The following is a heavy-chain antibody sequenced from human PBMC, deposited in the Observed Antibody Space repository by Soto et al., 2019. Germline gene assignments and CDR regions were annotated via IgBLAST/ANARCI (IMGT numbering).Heavy chain of an antibody. CDR1: GGSVSSGSYY. Sequence: SETLSLTCTVSGGSVSSGSYYWSWIRQPPGKGLEWIGYIYYSGSTNYNPSLKSRVTISVDTSKNQFSLKLSSVTAADTAVYYCARSSSTVTMTAFEIWGQGTMVTVSS. CDR3: ARSSSTVTMTAFEI. D-gene: IGHD4-17*01. CDR2: IYYSGST. V-gene: IGHV4-61*01. J-gene: IGHJ3*02.